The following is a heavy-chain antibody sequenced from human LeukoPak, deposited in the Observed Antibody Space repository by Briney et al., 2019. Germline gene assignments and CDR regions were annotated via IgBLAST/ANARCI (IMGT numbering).Heavy chain of an antibody. CDR1: GFTFSTYW. CDR2: IKLDGSDK. Sequence: GGSLRLSCAASGFTFSTYWMTWVRQAPGKGLEWAANIKLDGSDKYYVDSLKGRFTISRDNAKNSLYLQMNSLRAEDTAVYYCARDQLARYPATFDSWGQGTLVTVSS. D-gene: IGHD3-3*02. V-gene: IGHV3-7*01. J-gene: IGHJ4*02. CDR3: ARDQLARYPATFDS.